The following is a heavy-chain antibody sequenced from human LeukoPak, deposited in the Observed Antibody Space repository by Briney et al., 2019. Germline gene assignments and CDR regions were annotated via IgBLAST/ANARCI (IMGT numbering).Heavy chain of an antibody. CDR3: AAISSYYYMDV. CDR2: ISGSGGST. Sequence: GGSLRLSCAASGFTFSSYGMSWVRQAPGKGLEWVSAISGSGGSTYYADSVKGRFTISRDNSKNTLYLQMNSLRAEDTAVHYCAAISSYYYMDVWGKGTTVTISS. CDR1: GFTFSSYG. D-gene: IGHD2-21*01. V-gene: IGHV3-23*01. J-gene: IGHJ6*03.